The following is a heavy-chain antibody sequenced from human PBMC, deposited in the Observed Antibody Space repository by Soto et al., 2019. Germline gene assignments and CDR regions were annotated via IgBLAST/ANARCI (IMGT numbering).Heavy chain of an antibody. J-gene: IGHJ4*02. CDR3: ARVPDLDYCSKTSCLYYFDY. D-gene: IGHD2-2*01. CDR2: ISGSGGST. Sequence: GSLRLSCAASGFTFSSYAMSWVRQAPGKGLEWVSTISGSGGSTYYADSVKGRFIISRDNSKNSLYLQMNSLRAEDTAVYYCARVPDLDYCSKTSCLYYFDYWGQGALVTVSS. CDR1: GFTFSSYA. V-gene: IGHV3-23*01.